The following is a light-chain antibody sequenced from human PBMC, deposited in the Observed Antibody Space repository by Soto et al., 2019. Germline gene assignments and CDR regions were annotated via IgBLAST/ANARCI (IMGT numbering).Light chain of an antibody. CDR2: GAS. CDR3: QQYGSSPLT. J-gene: IGKJ4*01. V-gene: IGKV3-20*01. CDR1: QSVSASY. Sequence: EIVFTQSPGTLSLSPGERGTLYCRASQSVSASYLAWYQQKPGQAPRLLIYGASSRATGTPDRFSGSGSGTQFTLTISRLEPEDFAVYYCQQYGSSPLTFGGGTKVDI.